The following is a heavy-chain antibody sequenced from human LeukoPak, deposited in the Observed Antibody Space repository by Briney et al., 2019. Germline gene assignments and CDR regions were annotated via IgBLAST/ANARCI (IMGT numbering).Heavy chain of an antibody. CDR3: ARLFWRTYRIDY. CDR2: INPNSGGT. V-gene: IGHV1-2*06. Sequence: ASVKVSCKASGYTFTGYYMHWVRQAPGQGLEWMGRINPNSGGTNYAQKFQGRVTMTRDTSISTAYMELSRLRSDDTAVYYCARLFWRTYRIDYWGQGTLVTVSS. CDR1: GYTFTGYY. D-gene: IGHD3-3*01. J-gene: IGHJ4*02.